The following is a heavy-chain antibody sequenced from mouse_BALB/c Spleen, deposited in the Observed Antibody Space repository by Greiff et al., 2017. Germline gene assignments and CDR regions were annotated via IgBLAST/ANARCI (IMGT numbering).Heavy chain of an antibody. CDR1: GFSLTSYG. J-gene: IGHJ4*01. V-gene: IGHV2-6-2*01. CDR2: IWSDGST. D-gene: IGHD1-1*01. Sequence: VMLVESGPDLVAPSQSLSITCTVSGFSLTSYGVHWVRQPPGKGLEWLVVIWSDGSTTYNSALKSRLSISKDNSKSQVFLKMNSLQTDDTAMYYCARQGGTTTGNYAMDYWGQGTSVTVSS. CDR3: ARQGGTTTGNYAMDY.